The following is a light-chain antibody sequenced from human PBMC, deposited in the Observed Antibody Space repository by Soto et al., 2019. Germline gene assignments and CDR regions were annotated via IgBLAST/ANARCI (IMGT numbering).Light chain of an antibody. V-gene: IGLV2-11*01. Sequence: QSALTQPRSVSGSPGQSVTISCTGTSSDFGRYSYVSWYQQHPGQAPKLLIYDVNQRPSGVPDRFSGSKSGNTATLTISGLQAEDEADYYCSSYAGIFTRYVFGGGTKVTVL. J-gene: IGLJ1*01. CDR2: DVN. CDR3: SSYAGIFTRYV. CDR1: SSDFGRYSY.